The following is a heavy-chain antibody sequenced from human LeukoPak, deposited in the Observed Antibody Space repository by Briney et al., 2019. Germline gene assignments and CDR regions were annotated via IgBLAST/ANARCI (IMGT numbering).Heavy chain of an antibody. Sequence: GGSLRLSCAASGFTFSSYAMSWVRQAPGKGREWVSAISGSGGSPYYADSVKGRFTISRDNSKTTLYLKMNSLRTEHTAVYYCAKDRGGWYGDYFDYWGQGTLVTVSS. CDR2: ISGSGGSP. J-gene: IGHJ4*02. CDR1: GFTFSSYA. CDR3: AKDRGGWYGDYFDY. V-gene: IGHV3-23*01. D-gene: IGHD6-19*01.